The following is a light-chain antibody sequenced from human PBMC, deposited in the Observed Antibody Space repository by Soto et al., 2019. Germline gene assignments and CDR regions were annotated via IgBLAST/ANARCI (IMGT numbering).Light chain of an antibody. CDR1: QSVATN. J-gene: IGKJ5*01. CDR2: GAS. V-gene: IGKV3-15*01. CDR3: QQRNVWHPIT. Sequence: EIVMTQSPATLAVSPGERATLSCGASQSVATNLAWYQQNPGQATRLIIYGASTRATGIPARFGGSGAGTDFTLTINSLEPEDFASYYCQQRNVWHPITFGQGTRLEIK.